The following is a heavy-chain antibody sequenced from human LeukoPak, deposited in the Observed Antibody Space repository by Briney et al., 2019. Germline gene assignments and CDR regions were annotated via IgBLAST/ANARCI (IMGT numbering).Heavy chain of an antibody. Sequence: PGGSVTLSCAASSFTFCSFGLLWLAPAPGKGRVGGANIWYDGSNKYHAYSGKGRFTISRDNSKTTMYLHMNRLRAEDTAVYDCARVLVRPASAVFYCMDVWGQGTTVTVSS. J-gene: IGHJ6*02. CDR1: SFTFCSFG. V-gene: IGHV3-33*01. CDR3: ARVLVRPASAVFYCMDV. D-gene: IGHD2-2*01. CDR2: IWYDGSNK.